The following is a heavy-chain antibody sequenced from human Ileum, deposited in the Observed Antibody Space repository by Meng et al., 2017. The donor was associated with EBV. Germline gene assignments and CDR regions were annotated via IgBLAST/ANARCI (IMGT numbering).Heavy chain of an antibody. J-gene: IGHJ4*02. CDR1: VGSIKTVPY. V-gene: IGHV4-38-2*02. D-gene: IGHD2-2*01. Sequence: QRVGSLSGLVRHSETLSLSRTVPVGSIKTVPYWGWTRQPPRKGLEWIGSIFHSGSAYYNPSLKSRVSISVHTSENYFSLNLRSVTAADTAVYYCARAPSTSSTRTFDYWGQGTLVTVSS. CDR2: IFHSGSA. CDR3: ARAPSTSSTRTFDY.